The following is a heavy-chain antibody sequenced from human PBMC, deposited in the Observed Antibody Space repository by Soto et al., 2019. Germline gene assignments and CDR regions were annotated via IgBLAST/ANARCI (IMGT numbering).Heavy chain of an antibody. CDR2: INGDGSNT. Sequence: GGSLRLSCAASGFTFSSYWMHWVRQAPGKGLVWVSRINGDGSNTFYADSVRGRFTVSRDNARDTLFLQINSLRAEDTAVYFCARGLRNYYAMDVWGQGTTVTVSS. CDR3: ARGLRNYYAMDV. CDR1: GFTFSSYW. J-gene: IGHJ6*02. V-gene: IGHV3-74*01.